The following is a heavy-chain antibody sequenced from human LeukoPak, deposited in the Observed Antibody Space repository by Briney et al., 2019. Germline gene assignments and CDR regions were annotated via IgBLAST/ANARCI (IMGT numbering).Heavy chain of an antibody. CDR3: ARVGSESLSS. Sequence: ASVKVSCKASGGTFSSYAISWVRQAPGQGLEWMGRIIPILGLANYAQKFQGRVTITADKSTSTAYMELSSLRSEDTAVYYCARVGSESLSSWGQGTLVTVSS. CDR2: IIPILGLA. CDR1: GGTFSSYA. J-gene: IGHJ5*02. D-gene: IGHD3-10*01. V-gene: IGHV1-69*04.